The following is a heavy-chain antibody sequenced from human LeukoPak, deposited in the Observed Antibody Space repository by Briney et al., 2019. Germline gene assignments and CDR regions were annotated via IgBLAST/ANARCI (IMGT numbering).Heavy chain of an antibody. V-gene: IGHV3-33*06. CDR1: GFTFSSYG. D-gene: IGHD6-13*01. Sequence: HSGGSLRLSCAASGFTFSSYGMHWVRQAPGKGLEWVAVIWYDGSNKYYADSVKGRFTISRDNAKNSLYLQMNSLRAEDTAVYYCAKDSYSKGDFWGQGVLVTVSS. J-gene: IGHJ4*02. CDR2: IWYDGSNK. CDR3: AKDSYSKGDF.